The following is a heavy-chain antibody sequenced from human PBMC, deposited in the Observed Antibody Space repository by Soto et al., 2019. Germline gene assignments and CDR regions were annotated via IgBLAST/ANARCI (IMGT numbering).Heavy chain of an antibody. CDR2: IYYSGST. V-gene: IGHV4-31*03. CDR1: GGSISSGGYY. D-gene: IGHD2-2*01. J-gene: IGHJ5*02. Sequence: QVQLQESGPGLVKPSQTLSLTCTVSGGSISSGGYYWSWIRQHPGKGLEWIGYIYYSGSTYYNPSLKSRVTRPVDTSKNQFSLKLSSVTAADTAVYYCAILVVVPAAWGFDPWGQGTLVTVSS. CDR3: AILVVVPAAWGFDP.